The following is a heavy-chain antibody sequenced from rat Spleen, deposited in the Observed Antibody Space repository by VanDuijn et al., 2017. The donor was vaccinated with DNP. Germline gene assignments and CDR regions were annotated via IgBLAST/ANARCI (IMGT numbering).Heavy chain of an antibody. V-gene: IGHV5-31*01. D-gene: IGHD1-2*01. J-gene: IGHJ3*01. Sequence: EVQLVESGGDLVQPGGSLKLSCVASGFTFSYYWMTWIRQVPGKGLEWIASITSGAGTTSYADSVKGRFTVSRHDAGNTLYLQMNSLRSEDTATYYCARSTITAISNWFAYWGQGTLVTVSS. CDR2: ITSGAGTT. CDR3: ARSTITAISNWFAY. CDR1: GFTFSYYW.